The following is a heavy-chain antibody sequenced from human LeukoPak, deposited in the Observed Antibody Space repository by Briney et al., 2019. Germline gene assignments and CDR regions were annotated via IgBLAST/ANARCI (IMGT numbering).Heavy chain of an antibody. CDR3: AKDRQSRGSLGFDY. CDR1: GFTFSGYS. D-gene: IGHD3-22*01. Sequence: GESLRLPCAASGFTFSGYSMSRVRQAAGKGPEWVSTISGSGEATYYADSVEGRFTISRDNSKNTLYVQMNSLRAEDTAVYYCAKDRQSRGSLGFDYWGQGALVIVSS. V-gene: IGHV3-23*01. J-gene: IGHJ4*02. CDR2: ISGSGEAT.